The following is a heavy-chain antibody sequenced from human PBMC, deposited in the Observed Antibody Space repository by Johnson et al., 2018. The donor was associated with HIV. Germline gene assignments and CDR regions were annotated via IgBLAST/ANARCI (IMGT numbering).Heavy chain of an antibody. V-gene: IGHV3-9*01. CDR1: GFTFDDFA. CDR2: ISWNSGTI. CDR3: AKDKNLEDAFDI. Sequence: VQLVESGGGLVQPGRSLRLSCAASGFTFDDFAMHWVRQAPGKGLEWVSGISWNSGTIASADSVKGRFTISRDNAKNSLYLQMNSLRPEDTALYYCAKDKNLEDAFDIWGQGTMVTVSS. J-gene: IGHJ3*02.